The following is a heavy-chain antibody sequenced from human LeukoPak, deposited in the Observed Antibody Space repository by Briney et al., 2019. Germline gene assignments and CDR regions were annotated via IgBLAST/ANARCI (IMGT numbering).Heavy chain of an antibody. CDR2: ISWNSGST. D-gene: IGHD6-13*01. V-gene: IGHV3-9*01. CDR1: GFTFDDYA. J-gene: IGHJ4*02. Sequence: GRSLRLSCAASGFTFDDYAMHWVRQAPGKGLEWVSGISWNSGSTYYADSVKGRFTISRDNSKNTLYLQMNSLRAEDTAVYYCARYSSSWYEGRFDYWGQGTLVTVSS. CDR3: ARYSSSWYEGRFDY.